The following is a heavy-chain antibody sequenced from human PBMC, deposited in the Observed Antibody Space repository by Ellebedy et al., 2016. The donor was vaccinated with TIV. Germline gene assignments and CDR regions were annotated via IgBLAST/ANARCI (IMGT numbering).Heavy chain of an antibody. D-gene: IGHD3-10*01. CDR2: INQDGSEI. CDR3: ARGDVVYYYGSGSYSSYFDY. CDR1: GFTFSSYW. Sequence: GESLKISCAASGFTFSSYWMSWVRQAPGKGLEWVANINQDGSEIYYVDSVKGRFTISRDNAKNSLCLQMNSLRAEDTAVYYCARGDVVYYYGSGSYSSYFDYWGLGTLVTVSS. J-gene: IGHJ4*02. V-gene: IGHV3-7*03.